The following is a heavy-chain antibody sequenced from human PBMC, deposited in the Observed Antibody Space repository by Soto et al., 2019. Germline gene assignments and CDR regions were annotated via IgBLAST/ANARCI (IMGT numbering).Heavy chain of an antibody. CDR2: INGDGTT. CDR1: GFIFINYW. Sequence: GGSLRLSCRASGFIFINYWMHWVRQAPGKGLVWVARINGDGTTTYVDSVKGRCTISRDNAKNTVYLEMNSLRAEDTAVYYCGRGSGPRGRPYWGQGILVTVSS. V-gene: IGHV3-74*03. D-gene: IGHD6-25*01. CDR3: GRGSGPRGRPY. J-gene: IGHJ4*02.